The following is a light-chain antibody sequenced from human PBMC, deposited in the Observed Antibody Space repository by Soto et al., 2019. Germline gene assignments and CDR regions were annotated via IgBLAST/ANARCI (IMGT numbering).Light chain of an antibody. V-gene: IGKV3-11*01. J-gene: IGKJ1*01. CDR3: QQRSNWPRT. CDR1: QSVSSY. CDR2: DAS. Sequence: EIVLTQSPVTLSLSPGERATLSCRASQSVSSYLAWYQQKPGQAPRLLIYDASNRATGIPARFSGSGSGTDFTLTISSLEPEDFAVYYCQQRSNWPRTFGQGT.